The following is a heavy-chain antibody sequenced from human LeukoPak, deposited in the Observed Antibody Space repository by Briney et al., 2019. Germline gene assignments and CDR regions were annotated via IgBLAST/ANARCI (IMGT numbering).Heavy chain of an antibody. J-gene: IGHJ4*02. V-gene: IGHV1-69*05. Sequence: SVKVSCKASGGTFSSYAISWVRQAPGQGLEWMGGIIPIFGTANYAQKFQGRVTLTTDDSTSRAYMELSSMRSENTAVYYCARAKMATIDYCGQGTLVTVSS. CDR2: IIPIFGTA. CDR1: GGTFSSYA. D-gene: IGHD5-24*01. CDR3: ARAKMATIDY.